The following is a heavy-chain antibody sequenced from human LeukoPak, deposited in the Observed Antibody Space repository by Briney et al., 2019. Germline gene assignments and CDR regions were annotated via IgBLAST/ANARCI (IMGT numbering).Heavy chain of an antibody. CDR1: GFTFRNHG. CDR2: IWYDGSNE. D-gene: IGHD6-6*01. V-gene: IGHV3-33*01. Sequence: GGSLRLSCAASGFTFRNHGMHWVRQAPGEGLEWAAVIWYDGSNEYYADSVKGRFTISRDNSKNTLYLQMNSLRAEDSAVYYCVRDIGARYLDYWGQGALVIVSS. CDR3: VRDIGARYLDY. J-gene: IGHJ4*01.